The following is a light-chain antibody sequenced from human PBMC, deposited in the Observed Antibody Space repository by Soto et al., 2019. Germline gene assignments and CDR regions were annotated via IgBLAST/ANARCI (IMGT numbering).Light chain of an antibody. CDR2: DAA. Sequence: DLQMTQSPSSLSASVGDRVTITCQASQDISNYLNWYQQRPGKAPKLLIYDAANLETGVPSRFSGSGSGTDFTFTISSLQPEDIATYYCQQYDYLLPAVTFGPGTKVEIK. J-gene: IGKJ3*01. V-gene: IGKV1-33*01. CDR3: QQYDYLLPAVT. CDR1: QDISNY.